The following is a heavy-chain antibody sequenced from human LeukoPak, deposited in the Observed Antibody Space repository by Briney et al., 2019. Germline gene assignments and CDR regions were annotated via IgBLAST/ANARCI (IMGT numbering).Heavy chain of an antibody. V-gene: IGHV3-48*03. CDR3: AKDNGGNGGSWYSPVDF. D-gene: IGHD2-15*01. CDR1: GFTFSSYE. J-gene: IGHJ4*02. Sequence: GGSLRLSCAASGFTFSSYEMNWVRQAPGKGLEWVSYISSSGSTIYYADSVKGRFTISRDNSKNTLSLQMSSLRAEDTAVYYCAKDNGGNGGSWYSPVDFWGQGTLVTVSS. CDR2: ISSSGSTI.